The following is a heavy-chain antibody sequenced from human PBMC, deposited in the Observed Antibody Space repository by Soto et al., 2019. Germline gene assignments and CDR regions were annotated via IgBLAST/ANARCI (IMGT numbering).Heavy chain of an antibody. J-gene: IGHJ5*02. CDR2: INHSGST. V-gene: IGHV4-34*01. D-gene: IGHD5-12*01. Sequence: QVQLQQCGAGLLKPSETLSLTCDVYGGSFSRYYWNWIRQPPGKGLEWLGEINHSGSTNYNPSLASRVTISLDTSKTQFSLKRTSVTAADTAVYYCARGEGRLLGTWFNAWGQGTLVTVSS. CDR1: GGSFSRYY. CDR3: ARGEGRLLGTWFNA.